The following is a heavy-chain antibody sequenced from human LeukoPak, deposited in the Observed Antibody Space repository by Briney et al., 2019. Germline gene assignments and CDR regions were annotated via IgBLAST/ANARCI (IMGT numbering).Heavy chain of an antibody. V-gene: IGHV4-4*02. D-gene: IGHD2-2*01. CDR2: IYTSGST. J-gene: IGHJ4*02. CDR1: GGSISSSYW. CDR3: AREGEYQKGFDY. Sequence: PSETLSLTCAVSGGSISSSYWWTWVRQPPGKGLEWIGRIYTSGSTNYNPSLKSRVTISVDTSKNQFSLKLSSVTAADTAVYYCAREGEYQKGFDYWGQGTLVTVSS.